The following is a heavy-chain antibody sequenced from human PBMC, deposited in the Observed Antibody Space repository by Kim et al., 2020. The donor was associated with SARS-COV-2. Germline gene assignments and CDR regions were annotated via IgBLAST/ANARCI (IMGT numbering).Heavy chain of an antibody. CDR1: GGTFSSYA. CDR3: ARDEITFGGVTPMDY. J-gene: IGHJ4*02. V-gene: IGHV1-69*04. CDR2: IIPILGIA. D-gene: IGHD3-16*01. Sequence: SVKVSCKASGGTFSSYAISWVRQAPGQGLEWMGRIIPILGIANYAQKFQGRVTITADKSTSTAYMELSSLRSEDTAVYYCARDEITFGGVTPMDYWGQGTLVTVSS.